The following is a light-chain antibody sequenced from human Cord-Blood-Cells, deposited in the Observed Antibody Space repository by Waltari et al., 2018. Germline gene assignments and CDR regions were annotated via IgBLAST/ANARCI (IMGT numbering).Light chain of an antibody. J-gene: IGKJ3*01. V-gene: IGKV1-39*01. CDR1: QSISSY. CDR3: QQSDSTPFT. Sequence: DIDLTQSPSSLSASVGDRVTITCRASQSISSYLIWYQQKPGGAPKLLIYAASSLESAVPARCSGRRSGTYFTLTISSLHPEDVAAYYGQQSDSTPFTFGPGTKVEIK. CDR2: AAS.